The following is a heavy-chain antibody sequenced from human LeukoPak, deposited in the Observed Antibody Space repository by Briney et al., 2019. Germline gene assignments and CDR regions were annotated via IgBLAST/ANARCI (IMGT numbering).Heavy chain of an antibody. D-gene: IGHD3-10*01. CDR3: AKRPRGNYLDPFDY. CDR1: GFTFSSYG. Sequence: GGSLTLSCAASGFTFSSYGMHWVRQAPGKGLEWVAVIWNDGSHKYYADSVKGRFTISRDNSKNTLYLQMNSLRAEDTAVYYCAKRPRGNYLDPFDYWGQGTLVTVSS. V-gene: IGHV3-33*06. J-gene: IGHJ4*02. CDR2: IWNDGSHK.